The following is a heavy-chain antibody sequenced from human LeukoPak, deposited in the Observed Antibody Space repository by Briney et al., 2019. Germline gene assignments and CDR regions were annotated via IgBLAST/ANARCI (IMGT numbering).Heavy chain of an antibody. V-gene: IGHV4-34*01. CDR3: ASRGSIAARLQAFDI. Sequence: SETLSLTCAVYGGSFSGYYWSWIRQPPGKGLEWIGEINHSGSTNYNPSLKSRVTISVDTSKNQFSLKLSSVTAADTAVYYCASRGSIAARLQAFDIWGQGTMVTVSS. CDR2: INHSGST. CDR1: GGSFSGYY. J-gene: IGHJ3*02. D-gene: IGHD6-6*01.